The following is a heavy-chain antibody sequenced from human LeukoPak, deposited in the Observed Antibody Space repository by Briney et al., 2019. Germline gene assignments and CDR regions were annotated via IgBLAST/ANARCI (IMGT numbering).Heavy chain of an antibody. CDR1: DDSITMYY. CDR2: VDHTGST. CDR3: VRKASFGSANYPRGRYQYYIDV. D-gene: IGHD3-10*01. Sequence: SETLSLTCSVSDDSITMYYWTWIRQPPGKGLEWIGYVDHTGSTNFNPSLNGRVSISRDTTKNLFSLRLRSVTAADTAVYYCVRKASFGSANYPRGRYQYYIDVWGKGNTVT. V-gene: IGHV4-59*12. J-gene: IGHJ6*03.